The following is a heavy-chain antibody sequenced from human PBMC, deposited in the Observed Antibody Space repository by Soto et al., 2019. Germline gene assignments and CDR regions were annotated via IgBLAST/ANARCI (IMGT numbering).Heavy chain of an antibody. CDR1: GYTFTSYA. D-gene: IGHD5-18*01. Sequence: QVQLVQSGAEAKKPGASVKVSCKASGYTFTSYAMHWVRQAPGQRLEWMGWINAGNGNSKYSQKFQGRVTITRDTSASTAYMELSSVRSEDTPVYYCASDPGYSYGYNWGQGTLVTVSS. CDR3: ASDPGYSYGYN. CDR2: INAGNGNS. V-gene: IGHV1-3*01. J-gene: IGHJ4*02.